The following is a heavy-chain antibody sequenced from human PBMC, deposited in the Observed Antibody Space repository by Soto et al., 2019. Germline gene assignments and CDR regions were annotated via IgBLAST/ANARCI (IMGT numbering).Heavy chain of an antibody. D-gene: IGHD5-18*01. V-gene: IGHV3-73*01. Sequence: GGSLMLSCAASGVTFSGSAMHWVRQASGKGLEWVGRIRSKANSYATAYAASVKGRFTISRDDSKNTAYLQMNSLRAEDPAVYYCAKGSYGKAYWGQGTLVTGS. CDR3: AKGSYGKAY. CDR1: GVTFSGSA. J-gene: IGHJ4*02. CDR2: IRSKANSYAT.